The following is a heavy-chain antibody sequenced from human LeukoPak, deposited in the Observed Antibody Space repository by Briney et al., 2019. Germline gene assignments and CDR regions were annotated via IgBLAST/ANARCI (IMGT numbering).Heavy chain of an antibody. D-gene: IGHD6-13*01. J-gene: IGHJ5*02. V-gene: IGHV1-69*13. CDR1: GGTFSSYA. CDR2: IIPIFGTA. Sequence: SVKVSCKASGGTFSSYAISWVRQAPGQGLEWMGGIIPIFGTANYEQKFQGRVTITADESTSTAYMELSSLRSEDTAVYYCARLVGGSSLPPRRFDPWGQGTLVTVSS. CDR3: ARLVGGSSLPPRRFDP.